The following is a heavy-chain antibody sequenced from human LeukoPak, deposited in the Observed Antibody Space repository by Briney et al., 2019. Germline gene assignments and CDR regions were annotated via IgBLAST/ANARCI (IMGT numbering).Heavy chain of an antibody. CDR1: GGSISSSSYY. CDR3: AVYGSASEYYFDY. Sequence: SETLSLTCTVSGGSISSSSYYWGWIRQPPGKGLEWIGSIYYSGSTYYNPSLKSRVTISVDTSKNQFSLKLSSVTAADTAVHYCAVYGSASEYYFDYWGQGTLVTVSS. J-gene: IGHJ4*02. V-gene: IGHV4-39*01. D-gene: IGHD3-10*01. CDR2: IYYSGST.